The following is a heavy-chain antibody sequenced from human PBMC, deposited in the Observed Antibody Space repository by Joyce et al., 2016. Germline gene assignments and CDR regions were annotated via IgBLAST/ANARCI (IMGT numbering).Heavy chain of an antibody. Sequence: EVQLLESGGGLVQPAGSLRLSCAASGFTFSSYAMGWVRQAQGKGLEWVSVISGSGGSIYDADSVKGRFTFSRDNSKNTLYLQMNSLRAEDTAVYYCAKVAEGSAVYFYYMDVWGKGTTVTVSS. CDR2: ISGSGGSI. CDR3: AKVAEGSAVYFYYMDV. CDR1: GFTFSSYA. V-gene: IGHV3-23*01. J-gene: IGHJ6*03. D-gene: IGHD6-6*01.